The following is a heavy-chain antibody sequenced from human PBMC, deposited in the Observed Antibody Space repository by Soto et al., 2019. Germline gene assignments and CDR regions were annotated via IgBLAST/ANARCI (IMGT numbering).Heavy chain of an antibody. CDR1: GGSISSYY. CDR3: ARSPDSSGYYPRWYYYGMDV. J-gene: IGHJ6*02. V-gene: IGHV4-59*12. D-gene: IGHD3-22*01. Sequence: SAALSLTCAVSGGSISSYYWSWIRQPPGKGLEWIGYIYYSGSTNYNPSLKSRVTISVDKSKNQFSLKLSSVTAADTAVYYCARSPDSSGYYPRWYYYGMDVWGQGTTVTVSS. CDR2: IYYSGST.